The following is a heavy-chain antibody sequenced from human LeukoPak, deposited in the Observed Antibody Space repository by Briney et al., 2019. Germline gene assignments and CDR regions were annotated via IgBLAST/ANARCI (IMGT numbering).Heavy chain of an antibody. D-gene: IGHD3-3*01. V-gene: IGHV4-59*01. CDR3: ARGRYDFWSGYYFDY. J-gene: IGHJ4*02. CDR2: IYYSGST. Sequence: SETLSLTCTVSGGSISSYYWSWIRQPPGKGLEWIGYIYYSGSTNYNPSLKSRVTISVDTSKNQFSLKLSSVTAADTAVYYCARGRYDFWSGYYFDYWGQGTLVTVSS. CDR1: GGSISSYY.